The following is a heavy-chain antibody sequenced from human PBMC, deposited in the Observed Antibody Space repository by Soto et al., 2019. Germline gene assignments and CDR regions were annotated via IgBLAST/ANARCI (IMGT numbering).Heavy chain of an antibody. CDR3: AGLDYFDY. J-gene: IGHJ4*02. Sequence: GGSLRLSCAASGFTFSSYAMHWVRQAPGKGLEWVAVISYDGSNKYYADSVKGRFTISRDNSKNTLYLQMNSLRAEDTAVYYCAGLDYFDYWGQGTPVTVSS. V-gene: IGHV3-30-3*01. CDR2: ISYDGSNK. CDR1: GFTFSSYA.